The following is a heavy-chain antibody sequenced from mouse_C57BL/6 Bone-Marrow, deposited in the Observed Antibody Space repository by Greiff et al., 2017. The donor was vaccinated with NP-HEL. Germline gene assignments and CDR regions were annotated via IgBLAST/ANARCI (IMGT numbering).Heavy chain of an antibody. CDR1: GFNIKDDY. D-gene: IGHD4-1*01. CDR3: TLTGADY. Sequence: DVHLVESGAELVRPGASVKLSCTASGFNIKDDYMHWVKQRPEQGLEWIGWIDPENGDTEYASKFQGKATITADTSSNTAYLQLSSLTSEDTAVYYCTLTGADYWGQGTTLTVSS. J-gene: IGHJ2*01. V-gene: IGHV14-4*01. CDR2: IDPENGDT.